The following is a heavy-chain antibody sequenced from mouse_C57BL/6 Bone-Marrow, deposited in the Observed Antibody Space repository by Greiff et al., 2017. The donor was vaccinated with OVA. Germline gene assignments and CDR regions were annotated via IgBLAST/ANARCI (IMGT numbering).Heavy chain of an antibody. CDR1: GFTFSDYG. CDR3: ARGNYGSSFYYAMDY. D-gene: IGHD1-1*01. V-gene: IGHV5-17*01. CDR2: ISSGSSTI. J-gene: IGHJ4*01. Sequence: EVKVEESGGGLVKPGGSLKLSCAASGFTFSDYGMHWVRQAPEKGLEWVAYISSGSSTIYYADTVKGRFTISRDNAKNTLFLQMTSLRSEDTAMYYCARGNYGSSFYYAMDYWGQGTSVTVSS.